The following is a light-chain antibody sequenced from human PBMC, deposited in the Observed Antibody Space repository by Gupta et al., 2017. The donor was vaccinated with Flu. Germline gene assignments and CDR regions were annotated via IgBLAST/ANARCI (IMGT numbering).Light chain of an antibody. CDR2: EVS. J-gene: IGLJ1*01. CDR1: SSDVGGYNY. CDR3: SSYTGSSTSTHV. V-gene: IGLV2-14*01. Sequence: TISCTGTSSDVGGYNYVSWYQQRPGKAPNLMIYEVSNRPSGVSNRFSGSKSGNTASLIISGLQTEDEAEYYCSSYTGSSTSTHVFGTGTKVTVL.